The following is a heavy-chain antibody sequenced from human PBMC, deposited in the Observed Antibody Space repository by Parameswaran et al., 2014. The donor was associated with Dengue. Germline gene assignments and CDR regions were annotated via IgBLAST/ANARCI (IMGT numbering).Heavy chain of an antibody. Sequence: VRQMPGKGLEWVSYISSSSSSTYYAESVKGRFTVSRDNDKNSLYLQMNSLRDEDTAMYYCARDGEWYSSGSDAFDIWGQGTMVTVSS. V-gene: IGHV3-48*02. J-gene: IGHJ3*02. CDR2: ISSSSSST. CDR3: ARDGEWYSSGSDAFDI. D-gene: IGHD6-19*01.